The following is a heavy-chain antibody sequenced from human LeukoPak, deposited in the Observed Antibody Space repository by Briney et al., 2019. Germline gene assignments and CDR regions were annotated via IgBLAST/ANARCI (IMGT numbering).Heavy chain of an antibody. Sequence: GGSLRLPCAASGFIVSANYMSWVRQAPGKGLEYVSLISSGGSTYYADSVKGRFTISRDNSKNTMYLQMNSLRAEDTAVYYCARASTIFGVVRFFDYWGQGTLVTVSS. D-gene: IGHD3-3*01. CDR3: ARASTIFGVVRFFDY. CDR1: GFIVSANY. CDR2: ISSGGST. J-gene: IGHJ4*02. V-gene: IGHV3-66*02.